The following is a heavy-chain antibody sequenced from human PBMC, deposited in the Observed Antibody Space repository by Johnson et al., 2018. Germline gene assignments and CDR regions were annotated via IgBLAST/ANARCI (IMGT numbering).Heavy chain of an antibody. D-gene: IGHD3-10*01. CDR2: INHSGSP. Sequence: QVQLQQWGAGLLKPSETLSLTCAVYGGSFSGYYWSWIRQPPGKGLEWIGEINHSGSPNYNPSLKSRVTISVDTSKNQFSLKLSSGTAADTAVYYCAKRGGSMVRGVIITYYYYMDVWGKGTTVTVSS. CDR3: AKRGGSMVRGVIITYYYYMDV. V-gene: IGHV4-34*01. CDR1: GGSFSGYY. J-gene: IGHJ6*03.